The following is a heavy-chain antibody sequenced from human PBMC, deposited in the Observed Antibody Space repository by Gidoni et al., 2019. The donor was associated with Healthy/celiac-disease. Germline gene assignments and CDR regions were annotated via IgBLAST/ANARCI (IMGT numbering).Heavy chain of an antibody. CDR3: ARDKFSRGLAAAGKSSPMDV. CDR1: GFTFSSYA. V-gene: IGHV3-64*01. Sequence: EVQLVESGGGLVQPGGSLRLSCAASGFTFSSYAMHWVRQAPGKGLEYVSAISSNGGSTYYANSVKGRFTISRDNSKNTLYLQMGSLRAEDMAVYYCARDKFSRGLAAAGKSSPMDVWGQGTTVTVSS. CDR2: ISSNGGST. J-gene: IGHJ6*02. D-gene: IGHD6-13*01.